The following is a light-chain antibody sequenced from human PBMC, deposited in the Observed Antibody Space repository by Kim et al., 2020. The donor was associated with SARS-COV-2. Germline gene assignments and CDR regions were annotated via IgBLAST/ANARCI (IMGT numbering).Light chain of an antibody. V-gene: IGKV1-33*01. J-gene: IGKJ4*01. Sequence: DIQMTQSPSSLSASVGDRVTITCQASQDITNYLNWYQQKAGKAPKLLIYEASRLKAGVPSRFSGSGSGTDFTFTISSLQPEDIATYYCQQFENIPLTFGGGTKLEIK. CDR3: QQFENIPLT. CDR1: QDITNY. CDR2: EAS.